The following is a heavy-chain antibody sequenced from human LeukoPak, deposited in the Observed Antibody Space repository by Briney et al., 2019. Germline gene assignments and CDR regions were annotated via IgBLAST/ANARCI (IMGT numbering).Heavy chain of an antibody. CDR1: GFTFSDYY. V-gene: IGHV3-11*06. Sequence: PGGSLRLSCAASGFTFSDYYMSWIRQAPGKGLEWVSYISSSSSYTNYADSVKGRFTISRDNAKNSLYLQMNSLTAEDTAVYYCARDRGAYCGGDCYLGFDYWGRGTLVTVSS. D-gene: IGHD2-21*02. CDR2: ISSSSSYT. J-gene: IGHJ4*01. CDR3: ARDRGAYCGGDCYLGFDY.